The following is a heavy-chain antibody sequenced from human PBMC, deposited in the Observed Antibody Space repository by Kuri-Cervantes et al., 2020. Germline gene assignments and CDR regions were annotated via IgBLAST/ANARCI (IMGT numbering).Heavy chain of an antibody. CDR3: ARAVDTARYYYYMDV. CDR2: IYYSGST. J-gene: IGHJ6*03. Sequence: SETLSLTCTVSGGSISSSSYYWGWIRQPPGKGLEWIGSIYYSGSTYYNPSLKSRVTISVDTSKNQFSLMLSSVTAADTAMYYCARAVDTARYYYYMDVWGRGTTVTVSS. V-gene: IGHV4-39*07. CDR1: GGSISSSSYY. D-gene: IGHD5-18*01.